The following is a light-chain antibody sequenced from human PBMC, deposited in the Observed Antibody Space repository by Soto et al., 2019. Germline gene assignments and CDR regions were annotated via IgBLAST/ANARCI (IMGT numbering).Light chain of an antibody. CDR3: QQSYSSSPIT. CDR2: AAS. J-gene: IGKJ5*01. Sequence: DIQLTQSPSSLSASVGDRVTMTCRASETISTFLNWYQHKPGKAPRLLISAASRLQSGVPPRFSGSGSGTEFTLTINSLRPEDLASYYCQQSYSSSPITFGPGTRLEIK. CDR1: ETISTF. V-gene: IGKV1-39*01.